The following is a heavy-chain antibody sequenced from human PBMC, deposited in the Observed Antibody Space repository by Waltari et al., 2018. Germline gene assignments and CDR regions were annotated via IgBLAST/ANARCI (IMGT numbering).Heavy chain of an antibody. CDR3: ATARDEQTAMVYFDK. V-gene: IGHV3-66*02. J-gene: IGHJ4*02. CDR1: GFSVRPTH. D-gene: IGHD5-18*01. Sequence: EVILVESGGGLVHPGGSLRLSCAASGFSVRPTHMSWVRQAPGRCLEWGSMLYPAGSSYNADSVEGRFTMSRDISKNMVHLQMNRLRLEDSATYYCATARDEQTAMVYFDKWGQGTLVSVSS. CDR2: LYPAGSS.